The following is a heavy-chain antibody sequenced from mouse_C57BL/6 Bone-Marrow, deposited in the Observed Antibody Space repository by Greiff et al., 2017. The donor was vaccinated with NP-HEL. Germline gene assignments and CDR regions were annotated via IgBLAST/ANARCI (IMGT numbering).Heavy chain of an antibody. V-gene: IGHV1-55*01. CDR3: ARNPITTVVATDY. CDR1: GYTFTSYW. J-gene: IGHJ2*01. D-gene: IGHD1-1*01. Sequence: QVQLKQPGAELVKPGASVKMSCKASGYTFTSYWITWVKQRPGQGLEWIGDIYPGSGSTNYNEKFKSKATLTVDTSSSTAYMQLSSLTSEDSAVYYCARNPITTVVATDYWGQGTTLTVSS. CDR2: IYPGSGST.